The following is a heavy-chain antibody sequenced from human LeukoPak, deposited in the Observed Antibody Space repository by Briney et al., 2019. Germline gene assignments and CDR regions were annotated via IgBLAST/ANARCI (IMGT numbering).Heavy chain of an antibody. CDR3: ERAHSIAVAADTLDY. CDR1: GGSISSYY. Sequence: SETLSLTCTVSGGSISSYYWSWIRQPPGKGLEWVGYIYYSGSTNYNPSLTSRVTISVETSKNQFSLKLSSVTAADTAVYDCERAHSIAVAADTLDYWGQGTLVTVSS. V-gene: IGHV4-59*01. J-gene: IGHJ4*02. CDR2: IYYSGST. D-gene: IGHD6-19*01.